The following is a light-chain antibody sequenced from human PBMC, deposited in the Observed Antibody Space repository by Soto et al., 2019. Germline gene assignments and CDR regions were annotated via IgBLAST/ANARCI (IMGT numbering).Light chain of an antibody. CDR1: SSDVGGYNY. CDR3: SSYTSSSTLV. J-gene: IGLJ1*01. V-gene: IGLV2-14*01. Sequence: QSALTQPVSVSGSPGQSITIFCTGTSSDVGGYNYVSWYQQHPGKAPKLMIYDVSNRPSGVSNRFSGSKSGNTASLTISGLQAEDEADYYCSSYTSSSTLVFGTGTKVTVL. CDR2: DVS.